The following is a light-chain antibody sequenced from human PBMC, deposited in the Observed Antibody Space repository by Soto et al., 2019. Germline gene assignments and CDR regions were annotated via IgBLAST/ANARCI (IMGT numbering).Light chain of an antibody. CDR3: HQYNNWPPFT. CDR1: QSVYSS. V-gene: IGKV3-15*01. Sequence: EIVMTQSPATLSVSPGGRATLSCRASQSVYSSLAWYQQRPGQAPRLLIYAASIRATGVPARFSGSGSGTEFTLTISSLQSEDSAVYYCHQYNNWPPFTFGQGTRLEIK. CDR2: AAS. J-gene: IGKJ5*01.